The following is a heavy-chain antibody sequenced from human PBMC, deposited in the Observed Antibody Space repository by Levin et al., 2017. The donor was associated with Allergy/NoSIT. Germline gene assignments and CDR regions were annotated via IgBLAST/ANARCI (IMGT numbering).Heavy chain of an antibody. D-gene: IGHD5-12*01. CDR2: FFNTGTT. CDR3: ARHGSDYSGYDDVPF. Sequence: KASETLSLTCNVSGASIRSTHTYWGWIRQPPGKGLEWIGSFFNTGTTLYNPSLKSRLTISVDTSTNQFSLRLSSVTAADTAVYYCARHGSDYSGYDDVPFWGQGALVIVSS. V-gene: IGHV4-39*01. CDR1: GASIRSTHTY. J-gene: IGHJ4*02.